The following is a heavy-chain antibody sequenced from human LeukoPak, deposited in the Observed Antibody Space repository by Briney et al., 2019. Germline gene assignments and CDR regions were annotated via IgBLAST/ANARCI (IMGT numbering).Heavy chain of an antibody. J-gene: IGHJ6*03. CDR1: GFTFSSSA. CDR2: TGVSGS. Sequence: PGGSLRLSCAASGFTFSSSAMTWVRQVLGKGLEWVSTTGVSGSYYADSVKGRFTISRDNSKNTLYLQMNSLRAEDTAVYYCARGGDYSVHYYYMDVWGKGTTVTVSS. D-gene: IGHD4-17*01. CDR3: ARGGDYSVHYYYMDV. V-gene: IGHV3-23*01.